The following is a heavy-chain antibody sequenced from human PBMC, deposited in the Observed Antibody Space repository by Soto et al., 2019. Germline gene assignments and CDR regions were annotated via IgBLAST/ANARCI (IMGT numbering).Heavy chain of an antibody. CDR2: IRSKANSYAT. D-gene: IGHD3-22*01. J-gene: IGHJ4*02. Sequence: GGSLRLSCAASGFTFSGSAMHWVRQASGKGLEWVGRIRSKANSYATAYAASVKGRFTISRDDSKNTAYLQMNSLKTEDTAVYYCTRPYYYYDSSGYSYYFDYWGQGTLVTVSS. V-gene: IGHV3-73*01. CDR3: TRPYYYYDSSGYSYYFDY. CDR1: GFTFSGSA.